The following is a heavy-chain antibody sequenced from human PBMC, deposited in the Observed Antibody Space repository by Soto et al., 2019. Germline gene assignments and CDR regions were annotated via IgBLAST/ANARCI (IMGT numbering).Heavy chain of an antibody. CDR2: IVVGSGNT. Sequence: SVKVSCKASGFTFTSSAMPWVRQARGQRLEWIGWIVVGSGNTNYVQKFQERVTITRDMSTITAYMELSSLRSEDTSVYYCAYIVLVAAAGSSDVWGQGTTGTVSS. CDR1: GFTFTSSA. J-gene: IGHJ6*02. D-gene: IGHD2-2*01. CDR3: AYIVLVAAAGSSDV. V-gene: IGHV1-58*02.